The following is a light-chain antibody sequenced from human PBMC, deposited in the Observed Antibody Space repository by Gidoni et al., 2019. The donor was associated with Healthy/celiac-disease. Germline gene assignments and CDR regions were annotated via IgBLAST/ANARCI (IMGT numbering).Light chain of an antibody. CDR1: QSISSY. J-gene: IGKJ1*01. V-gene: IGKV1-39*01. CDR3: QQSYSTPRT. CDR2: AAS. Sequence: DIHMTQSPSSLSASVGDRVTITCRASQSISSYLNWYQQKPGKAPKLLIYAASSLQSGVPSRFSGSGSGTDFTRTISSLQPEDFATYYCQQSYSTPRTFGQGTKVEIK.